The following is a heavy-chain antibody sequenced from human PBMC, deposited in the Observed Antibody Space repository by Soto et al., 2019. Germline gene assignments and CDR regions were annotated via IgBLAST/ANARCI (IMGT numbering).Heavy chain of an antibody. D-gene: IGHD4-17*01. CDR1: GGSFSGYY. CDR3: ARVPRPDRYGDYVPY. J-gene: IGHJ4*02. V-gene: IGHV4-34*01. Sequence: QVQLQQWGAGLLKPSETLSLTCAVYGGSFSGYYWSWIRQPPGKGLEWIGEINHSGSTNYNPSLKSRVTISVDTSKNQFSLKLSSVTAADTAVYDCARVPRPDRYGDYVPYWGQGTLVTVSS. CDR2: INHSGST.